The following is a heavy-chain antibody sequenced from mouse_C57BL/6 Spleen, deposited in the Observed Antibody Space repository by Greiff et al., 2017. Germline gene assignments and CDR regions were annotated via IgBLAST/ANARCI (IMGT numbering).Heavy chain of an antibody. Sequence: VQLQQSGAELVRPGASVTLSCKASGYTFTDYEMHWVKQTPVHGLEWIGAIDPETGGTAYNQKFKGKAILTADKSSSTAYMELRSLTSEDSAVYYCTKYSNYSFDYWGQGTTLTVSS. D-gene: IGHD2-5*01. V-gene: IGHV1-15*01. CDR2: IDPETGGT. CDR3: TKYSNYSFDY. CDR1: GYTFTDYE. J-gene: IGHJ2*01.